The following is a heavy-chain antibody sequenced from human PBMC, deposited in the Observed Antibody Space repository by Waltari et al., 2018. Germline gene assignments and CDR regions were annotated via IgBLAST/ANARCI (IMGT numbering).Heavy chain of an antibody. Sequence: QVQLVQSGAEVKKPGASVKVSCKASGYTFTGYYMHWVRQAPGQGLEWMGRINPNSGGTNYAQKLQGRVTMTRDTSISTAYMELSRLRSDDTAVYYCARGIAVAGQRPGYYFDYWGQGTLVTVSS. D-gene: IGHD6-19*01. CDR2: INPNSGGT. CDR1: GYTFTGYY. V-gene: IGHV1-2*06. CDR3: ARGIAVAGQRPGYYFDY. J-gene: IGHJ4*02.